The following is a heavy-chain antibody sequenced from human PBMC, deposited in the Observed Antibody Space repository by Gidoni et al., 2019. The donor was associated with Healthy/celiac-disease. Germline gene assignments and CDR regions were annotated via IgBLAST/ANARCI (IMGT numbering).Heavy chain of an antibody. Sequence: QVQLVESGGGVVQPGRSLRLSCAASGFTFSRYAMHWVRQAPGKGLEWVAVISYDGSNKYYADSVKGRFTISRDNSKNTLYLQMNSLRAEDTAVYYCARGRGPAASYYYYYMDVWGKGTTVTVSS. CDR2: ISYDGSNK. CDR3: ARGRGPAASYYYYYMDV. J-gene: IGHJ6*03. CDR1: GFTFSRYA. D-gene: IGHD2-2*01. V-gene: IGHV3-30-3*01.